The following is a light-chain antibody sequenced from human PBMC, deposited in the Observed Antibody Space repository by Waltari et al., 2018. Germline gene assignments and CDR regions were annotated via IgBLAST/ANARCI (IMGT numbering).Light chain of an antibody. Sequence: SYELTQPPSVSVSPGQTATITCSGAGWGDKYVWWYQQKPGQSPVAVIYSDDKRPSGIPERFSGSNSGNTATLTIGGTQTTDEGDYYCQAWDDTTVVFGAGTKVTV. V-gene: IGLV3-1*01. CDR2: SDD. CDR3: QAWDDTTVV. CDR1: GWGDKY. J-gene: IGLJ2*01.